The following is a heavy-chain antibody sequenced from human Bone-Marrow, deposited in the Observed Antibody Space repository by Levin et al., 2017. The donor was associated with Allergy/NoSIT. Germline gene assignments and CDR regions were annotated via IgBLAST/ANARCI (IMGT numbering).Heavy chain of an antibody. D-gene: IGHD3-3*01. CDR3: AKGNTIFGVGRLDY. CDR2: ISGNAGTT. V-gene: IGHV3-23*01. CDR1: GFTFRSYV. Sequence: GGSLRLSCVASGFTFRSYVMNWVRQAPGKGLEWVSGISGNAGTTYYADSVKGRFTISRDNSKNTLYLQMNNLRVEDTAIYYCAKGNTIFGVGRLDYWGQGTLVTVSS. J-gene: IGHJ4*02.